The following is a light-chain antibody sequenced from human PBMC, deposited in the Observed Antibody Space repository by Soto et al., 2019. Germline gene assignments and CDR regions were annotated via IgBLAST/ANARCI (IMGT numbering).Light chain of an antibody. CDR1: QTISRW. J-gene: IGKJ1*01. CDR3: QQYNSYSQA. Sequence: XIQTTYSPSTLCESLVDVETMTGRASQTISRWLAWYQQKQGKAPKLLIYDDYSLESGVPQRFSGSGSGKEFTLTISSLHTDDLETYYCQQYNSYSQACGHGTKVDLK. V-gene: IGKV1-5*01. CDR2: DDY.